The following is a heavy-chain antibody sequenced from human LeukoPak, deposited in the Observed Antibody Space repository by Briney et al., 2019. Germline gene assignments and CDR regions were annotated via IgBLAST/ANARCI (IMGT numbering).Heavy chain of an antibody. CDR3: ARPGTWFGGKAVVAFDI. J-gene: IGHJ3*02. V-gene: IGHV3-30*04. CDR2: ISYDGSDK. D-gene: IGHD3-10*01. CDR1: GFTFSSYA. Sequence: GRSLRLSCAASGFTFSSYAMDWVRQAQGQGLEWVAVISYDGSDKYYADSVKGRFTISRDNSKNTLYLQMNSLRAEDTAVYYCARPGTWFGGKAVVAFDIWGQGTMVTVSS.